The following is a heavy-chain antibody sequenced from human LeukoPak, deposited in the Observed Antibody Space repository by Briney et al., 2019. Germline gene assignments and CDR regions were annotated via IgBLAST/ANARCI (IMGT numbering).Heavy chain of an antibody. CDR3: AKVRGSYGRAIHY. V-gene: IGHV3-48*01. D-gene: IGHD1-26*01. CDR2: ISGSSSTI. J-gene: IGHJ4*02. CDR1: GFTFSSCT. Sequence: GGSLRLSCAASGFTFSSCTMNWVRQAPGKGLEWVSYISGSSSTIYYADSVKGRFTISRDNAKNSLYLQMNSLRAEDTAVYYCAKVRGSYGRAIHYWGQGTLVTVSS.